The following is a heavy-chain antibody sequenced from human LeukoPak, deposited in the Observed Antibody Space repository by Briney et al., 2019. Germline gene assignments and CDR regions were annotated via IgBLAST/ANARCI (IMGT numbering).Heavy chain of an antibody. Sequence: PSETLSLTCTVSSGSISNSSYYWGWIRQPPGKGLEWIANIYYSGSAYYNPSLKSRVTISVGTSKNQFSLKLSSVTAADTAVYYCARHRFRTNWFDPWGQGTLVTVSS. CDR3: ARHRFRTNWFDP. D-gene: IGHD3-16*01. J-gene: IGHJ5*02. CDR2: IYYSGSA. V-gene: IGHV4-39*01. CDR1: SGSISNSSYY.